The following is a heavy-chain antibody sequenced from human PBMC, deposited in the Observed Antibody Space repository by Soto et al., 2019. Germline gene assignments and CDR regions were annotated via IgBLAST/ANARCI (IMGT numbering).Heavy chain of an antibody. D-gene: IGHD3-22*01. CDR1: GYSFTSYW. CDR3: ARMYYYDSSGYPYYFDY. Sequence: GESLKISCKGSGYSFTSYWIGWARQMPGKGLEWMGIIYPGDSDTRYSPSFQGQVTISADKSISTAYLQWSSLKASDTATYYCARMYYYDSSGYPYYFDYWGQGTLVTVSS. V-gene: IGHV5-51*01. CDR2: IYPGDSDT. J-gene: IGHJ4*02.